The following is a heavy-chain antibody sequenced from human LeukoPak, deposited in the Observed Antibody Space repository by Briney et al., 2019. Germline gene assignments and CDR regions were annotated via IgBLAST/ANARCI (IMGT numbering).Heavy chain of an antibody. J-gene: IGHJ4*02. CDR3: GESINLGVGATYADY. CDR1: VGSFSGYY. Sequence: PSETLSLTRAFYVGSFSGYYWSSICRPPGKGVEWGGEINHSGSTNYNPSLRSLFTISEDTSNNQFFLKLSSGTAADTALYYCGESINLGVGATYADYWGQGTLVTVSS. V-gene: IGHV4-34*01. D-gene: IGHD1-26*01. CDR2: INHSGST.